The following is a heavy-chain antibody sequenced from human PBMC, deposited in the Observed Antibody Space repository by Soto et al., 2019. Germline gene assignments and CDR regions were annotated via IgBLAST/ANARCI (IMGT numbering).Heavy chain of an antibody. CDR2: ISGSGGST. Sequence: EVQLLESGGGLVQPGGSLRLSCAASGFTFSSYAMSWVRQAPGKGLEWVSAISGSGGSTYYADSVKGRFTISRDNSKNTLYLQMNSLRAEDTAVYYCAKDSARGYYYDSSGSSHFDHWGQGTLVTVSS. J-gene: IGHJ4*02. CDR3: AKDSARGYYYDSSGSSHFDH. V-gene: IGHV3-23*01. CDR1: GFTFSSYA. D-gene: IGHD3-22*01.